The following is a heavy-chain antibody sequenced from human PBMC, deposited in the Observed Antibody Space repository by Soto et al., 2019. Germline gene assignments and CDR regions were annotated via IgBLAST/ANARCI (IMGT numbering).Heavy chain of an antibody. CDR3: ARGGHIAVVTASFDY. D-gene: IGHD2-21*02. J-gene: IGHJ4*02. CDR1: GYTFNTYY. CDR2: IHPSGGGT. Sequence: QVQLVQSGAEVRKPGASVKVSCKPSGYTFNTYYLHWLRQAPGQALEWMGVIHPSGGGTTYAQKFVGRVTVTRDTSTTTVFMELSSLRSDDTAVYYCARGGHIAVVTASFDYWGQGTLVTVSS. V-gene: IGHV1-46*02.